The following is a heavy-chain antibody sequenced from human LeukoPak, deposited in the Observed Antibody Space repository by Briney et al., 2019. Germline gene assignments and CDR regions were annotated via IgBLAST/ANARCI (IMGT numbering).Heavy chain of an antibody. CDR1: GFTFSRHP. J-gene: IGHJ4*02. CDR3: AKDRDYYDSSGYYQY. Sequence: GGSLRLSCAASGFTFSRHPMHWVRQAPGKGLEWVAVILYDGSEKYYTESVKGRFTISRDNSKNTLYLQMDSLRPEDTAVYYCAKDRDYYDSSGYYQYWGQGTLVTVSS. CDR2: ILYDGSEK. D-gene: IGHD3-22*01. V-gene: IGHV3-30*04.